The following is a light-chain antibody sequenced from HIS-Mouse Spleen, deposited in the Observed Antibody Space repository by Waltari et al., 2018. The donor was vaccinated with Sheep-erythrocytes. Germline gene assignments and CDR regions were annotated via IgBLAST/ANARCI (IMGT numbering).Light chain of an antibody. CDR2: AAS. J-gene: IGKJ4*01. V-gene: IGKV1-39*01. CDR3: QQSYSTPPT. CDR1: QSISSY. Sequence: DIQMTPSPSSLSASLGDRVTITCRASQSISSYLNWYQQKPGKAPKLLIYAASSLQSGVPSRFSGSGSGTDFTLTISSLQPEDFATYYCQQSYSTPPTFGGGTKVEIK.